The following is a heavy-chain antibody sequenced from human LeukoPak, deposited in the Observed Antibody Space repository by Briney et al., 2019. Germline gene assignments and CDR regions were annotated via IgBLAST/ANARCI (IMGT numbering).Heavy chain of an antibody. D-gene: IGHD2-2*01. CDR1: GYTFTNYG. J-gene: IGHJ4*02. CDR2: ISAYNGNT. Sequence: ASVKVSCKSSGYTFTNYGISWVRQAPGQGLEWTGWISAYNGNTNYAQKIQGRVTMTTDTSTNTAYMELRSLRSDDTAVYYCARDPPHLCSSTSCFGDYWGQGTLVTVSS. CDR3: ARDPPHLCSSTSCFGDY. V-gene: IGHV1-18*01.